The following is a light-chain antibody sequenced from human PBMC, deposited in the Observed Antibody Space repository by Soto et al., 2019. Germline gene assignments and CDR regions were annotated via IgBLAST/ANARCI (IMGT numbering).Light chain of an antibody. CDR2: GAS. V-gene: IGKV3-20*01. Sequence: EIVLTQSPGTLSLCPGERATLSCRASQSVSSSYIAWYQQKPGQAPRLLIYGASSRATGIPDRFSGSGSGTDFTLTISSLEPEDFAVYYCQQYGSSSWTFGQGAKVE. CDR3: QQYGSSSWT. CDR1: QSVSSSY. J-gene: IGKJ1*01.